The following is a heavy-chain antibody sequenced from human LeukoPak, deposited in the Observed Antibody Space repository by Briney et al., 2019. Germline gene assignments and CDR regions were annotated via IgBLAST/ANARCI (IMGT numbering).Heavy chain of an antibody. Sequence: GASVKVSCKASGYTFTSYGISWVRQAPGQGLEWMGWISAYNGNTNYAQKLQGRVTMTTDTSTSTAYMELRSLRSEDTAVYYCATSRIQLWSFDYWGQGTLVTVSS. CDR2: ISAYNGNT. CDR1: GYTFTSYG. V-gene: IGHV1-18*01. CDR3: ATSRIQLWSFDY. J-gene: IGHJ4*02. D-gene: IGHD5-18*01.